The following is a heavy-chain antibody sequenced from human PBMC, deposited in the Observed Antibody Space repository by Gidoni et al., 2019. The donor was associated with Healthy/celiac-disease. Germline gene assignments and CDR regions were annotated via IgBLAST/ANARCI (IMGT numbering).Heavy chain of an antibody. D-gene: IGHD2-15*01. CDR2: ISSSGSTI. CDR3: ARDIVVVVAAYYGMDV. Sequence: AASGFTFSDYYMSWIRQAPGKGLEWVSYISSSGSTIYYADSVKGRFTISRDNAKNSLYLQMNSLRAEDTAVYYCARDIVVVVAAYYGMDVWGQGTTVTVSS. V-gene: IGHV3-11*01. J-gene: IGHJ6*02. CDR1: GFTFSDYY.